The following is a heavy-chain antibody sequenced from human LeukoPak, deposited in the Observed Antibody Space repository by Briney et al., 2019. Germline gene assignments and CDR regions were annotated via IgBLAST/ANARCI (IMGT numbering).Heavy chain of an antibody. CDR3: AKDQYYYDSSGYREAYYFDY. Sequence: PGGSLRLSCAASGFTFSSYAMSWVRQAPGKGLEWVSAISGSGGSTYYADSVKGRFTISRDNSKNTLYLQMNSLRAEDTAVYYCAKDQYYYDSSGYREAYYFDYWGQGTLVTVSS. J-gene: IGHJ4*02. CDR1: GFTFSSYA. D-gene: IGHD3-22*01. V-gene: IGHV3-23*01. CDR2: ISGSGGST.